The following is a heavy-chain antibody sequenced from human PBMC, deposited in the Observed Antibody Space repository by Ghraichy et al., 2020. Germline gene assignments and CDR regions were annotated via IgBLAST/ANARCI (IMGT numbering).Heavy chain of an antibody. Sequence: SETLSLTCTVSGGSISSSSYYWGWIGQPPGKGLEWIGSIYYSGSTYYNPSLKSRVTISVDTSKNQFSLKLSSVTAADTAVYYCARRGVDFWSGYYSPWPYYWGQGTLVTVSS. CDR1: GGSISSSSYY. J-gene: IGHJ4*02. CDR2: IYYSGST. V-gene: IGHV4-39*01. CDR3: ARRGVDFWSGYYSPWPYY. D-gene: IGHD3-3*01.